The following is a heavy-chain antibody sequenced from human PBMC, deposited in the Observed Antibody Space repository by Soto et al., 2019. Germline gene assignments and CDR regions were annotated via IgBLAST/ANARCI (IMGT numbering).Heavy chain of an antibody. V-gene: IGHV1-24*01. D-gene: IGHD2-2*01. CDR3: ARSASDIVVVPAANYGMDV. CDR2: FDPEDGET. Sequence: GASVKVSCKVSGYTLTELSMHWVRQAPGKGLEWMGGFDPEDGETIYAQKFQGRVTMTEDTSTDTAYMELSRLRSDDTAVYYCARSASDIVVVPAANYGMDVWGQGTTVTVSS. CDR1: GYTLTELS. J-gene: IGHJ6*02.